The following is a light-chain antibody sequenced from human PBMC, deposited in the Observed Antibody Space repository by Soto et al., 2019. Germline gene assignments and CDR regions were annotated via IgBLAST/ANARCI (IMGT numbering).Light chain of an antibody. CDR1: QSIRTY. Sequence: DIQMTQSPSSLSASVGDRVTITCRASQSIRTYLNWYQQKPGKAPKFLIYAASTLQSGVPSRFSGSGSGTDFTLTISSLQPEDFVTYYCQQTYSNPRTFGQGTKVEIK. V-gene: IGKV1-39*01. CDR2: AAS. CDR3: QQTYSNPRT. J-gene: IGKJ1*01.